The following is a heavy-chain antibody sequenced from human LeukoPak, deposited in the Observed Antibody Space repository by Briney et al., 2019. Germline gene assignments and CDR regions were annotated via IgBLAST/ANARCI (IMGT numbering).Heavy chain of an antibody. CDR1: GGSISSYY. J-gene: IGHJ6*02. Sequence: SETLSLTCTVSGGSISSYYWSWIRQPAGKGLEWIGRIYTSGGTNYNPSLKSRVTMSVDTSKNQFSLKLSSVTAADTAVYYCARGRGYSYGYDYYYYGMDVWGQGTTVTVSS. CDR2: IYTSGGT. V-gene: IGHV4-4*07. D-gene: IGHD5-18*01. CDR3: ARGRGYSYGYDYYYYGMDV.